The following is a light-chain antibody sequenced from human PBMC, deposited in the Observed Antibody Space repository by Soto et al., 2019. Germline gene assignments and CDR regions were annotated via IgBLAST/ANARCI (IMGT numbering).Light chain of an antibody. CDR2: DAS. Sequence: EIVLTQSPATLSLSPGERATLSCRASQSVSSYLAWYQQKPGQAPRLLIYDASNRATGIPARFSGSGSGTDVTLPISSLEPEDFAVYYCQQRSNWPLAFGGGTKVEIK. V-gene: IGKV3-11*01. CDR3: QQRSNWPLA. CDR1: QSVSSY. J-gene: IGKJ4*01.